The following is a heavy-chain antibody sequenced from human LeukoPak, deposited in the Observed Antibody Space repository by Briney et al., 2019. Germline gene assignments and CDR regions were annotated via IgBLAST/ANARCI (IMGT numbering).Heavy chain of an antibody. V-gene: IGHV4-39*07. CDR2: IYYSGST. CDR3: ARDSLGDYFDY. D-gene: IGHD3-16*02. Sequence: SETLSLTCTVSGGSISSSSYYWGWIRQPPGKGLEWIGSIYYSGSTYYNPSLKSRVTISVDTSKNQFSLKLSSVTAADTAVYYCARDSLGDYFDYWGQGTLVTVSS. CDR1: GGSISSSSYY. J-gene: IGHJ4*02.